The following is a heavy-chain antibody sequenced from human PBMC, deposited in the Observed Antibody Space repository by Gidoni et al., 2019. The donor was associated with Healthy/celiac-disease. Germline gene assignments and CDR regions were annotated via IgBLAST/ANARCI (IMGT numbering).Heavy chain of an antibody. V-gene: IGHV3-7*03. J-gene: IGHJ4*02. D-gene: IGHD3-3*01. CDR1: GFPFSSYW. CDR2: IKQDGSEK. Sequence: EVQLVESGGGLVQPGGSLRLSCAASGFPFSSYWMSWVRQAPGKGLEWVANIKQDGSEKYYVDSVKGRFTISRDNAKNSLYLQMNSLRAEDTAVYYCARATYYDFWSGYQYWGQGTLVTVSS. CDR3: ARATYYDFWSGYQY.